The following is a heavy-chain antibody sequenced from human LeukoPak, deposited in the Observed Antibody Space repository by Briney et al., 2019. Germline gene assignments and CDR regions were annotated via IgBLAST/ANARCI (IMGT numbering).Heavy chain of an antibody. J-gene: IGHJ5*02. Sequence: PSETLSLTCTVSGGSISSGGYYWSWIRQHPGKGLEWIGYIYYSGSTYYNPSLKSRVTISVDTSKNQFSLKLSSVTAADTAGYFCAKGCCKKTSFILGAWFDPWGQGTLVTVSS. CDR2: IYYSGST. D-gene: IGHD2-2*01. CDR3: AKGCCKKTSFILGAWFDP. CDR1: GGSISSGGYY. V-gene: IGHV4-31*03.